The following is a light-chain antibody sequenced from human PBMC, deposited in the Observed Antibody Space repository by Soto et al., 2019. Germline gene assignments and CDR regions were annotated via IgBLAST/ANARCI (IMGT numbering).Light chain of an antibody. CDR1: QSVSSTY. CDR2: GTS. Sequence: VLTQSPATLSLSPGERATLSCRASQSVSSTYLAWYQQHPGQAPRLLMSGTSNRATGVPVRFSVSGSGTDFTLNISSLEPEDVEVYDGQQRYNWPLTFGGGTKVDIK. J-gene: IGKJ4*01. V-gene: IGKV3D-20*02. CDR3: QQRYNWPLT.